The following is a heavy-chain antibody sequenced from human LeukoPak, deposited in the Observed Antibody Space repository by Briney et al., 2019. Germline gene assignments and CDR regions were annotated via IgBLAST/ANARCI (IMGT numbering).Heavy chain of an antibody. CDR2: ISGLNGDT. D-gene: IGHD6-19*01. J-gene: IGHJ4*02. Sequence: ASVKLSFKASGYSFHGYDLQWLRQAPGQRLEWMGWISGLNGDTRYSQKFQDRITLTRDTSASTGYMELTSLTSEDTAVYYCARSGLYSSSWRTSDSWGQGTLVTVSS. CDR3: ARSGLYSSSWRTSDS. CDR1: GYSFHGYD. V-gene: IGHV1-3*01.